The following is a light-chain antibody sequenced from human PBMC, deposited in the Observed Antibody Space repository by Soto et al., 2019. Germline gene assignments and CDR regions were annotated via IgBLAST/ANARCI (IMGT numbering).Light chain of an antibody. Sequence: EIVSTQSPGTLSLSPGERATLSCRASQSVSSSYLAWYQQKLGQAPRLLTYGASSRATGIPDRFSGSGSGTDFTLTISRLEPEDFAVYYCQQYGSLPWTFGQGTKVEIK. CDR2: GAS. CDR1: QSVSSSY. J-gene: IGKJ1*01. CDR3: QQYGSLPWT. V-gene: IGKV3-20*01.